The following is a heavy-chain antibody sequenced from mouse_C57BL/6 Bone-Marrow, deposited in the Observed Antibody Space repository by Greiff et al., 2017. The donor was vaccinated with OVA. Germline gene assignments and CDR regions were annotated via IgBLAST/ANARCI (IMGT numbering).Heavy chain of an antibody. CDR1: GYSITSGYD. CDR2: ISYSGST. D-gene: IGHD1-1*01. CDR3: ARRITTVDWYFDV. Sequence: EVMLVESGPGMVKPSQSLSLTCTVTGYSITSGYDWHWIRHFPGNKLEWMGYISYSGSTNYNPSLKSRISITHDTSKNHFFLKLNSVTTEDTATYYCARRITTVDWYFDVWGTGTTVTVSS. V-gene: IGHV3-1*01. J-gene: IGHJ1*03.